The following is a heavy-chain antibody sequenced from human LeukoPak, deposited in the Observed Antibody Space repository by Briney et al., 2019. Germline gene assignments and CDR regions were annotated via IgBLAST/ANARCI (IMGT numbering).Heavy chain of an antibody. CDR3: ARNYDFWSGYPPY. D-gene: IGHD3-3*01. V-gene: IGHV3-7*01. Sequence: GGSLRLXCAASGFTFSSYWMSWVRQAPGKGLEWVANIKQDGSEKYYVDSVKGRFTISRDNAKNSLYLQMNSLRAEDTAVYYCARNYDFWSGYPPYWGQGTLVTVSS. CDR2: IKQDGSEK. J-gene: IGHJ4*02. CDR1: GFTFSSYW.